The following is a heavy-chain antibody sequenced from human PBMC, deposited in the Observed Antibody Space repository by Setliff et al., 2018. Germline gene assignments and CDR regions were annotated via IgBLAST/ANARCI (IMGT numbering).Heavy chain of an antibody. CDR3: AKNGFGVVALGVNNWFDP. CDR1: GFTFSSYS. CDR2: ISRSSSTI. D-gene: IGHD3-10*01. J-gene: IGHJ5*02. V-gene: IGHV3-48*01. Sequence: PGGSLRLSCAASGFTFSSYSMNWVRQAPGKGLEWVSYISRSSSTIYYADSVKGRFTISRDNSKNTLSLKMNSLRAEDTAVYYCAKNGFGVVALGVNNWFDPWGQGTLGTV.